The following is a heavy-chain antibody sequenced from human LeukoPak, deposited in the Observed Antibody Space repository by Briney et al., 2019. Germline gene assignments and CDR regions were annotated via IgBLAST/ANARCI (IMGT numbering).Heavy chain of an antibody. V-gene: IGHV4-61*02. D-gene: IGHD2-2*02. CDR3: ARAYCSSTSCYTWDAFDI. Sequence: SQTLSLTCTVSGGSISSGSYYWSWIRQPAGKGLEWIGRIYTSGSTNYNPSLKSRVTISVDTSKNQLSLKLSSVTAADTAVYYCARAYCSSTSCYTWDAFDIWGQGTMVTVSS. CDR2: IYTSGST. J-gene: IGHJ3*02. CDR1: GGSISSGSYY.